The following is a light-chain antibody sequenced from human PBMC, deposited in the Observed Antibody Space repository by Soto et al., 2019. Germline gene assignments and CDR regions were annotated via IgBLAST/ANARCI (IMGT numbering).Light chain of an antibody. CDR3: QQYNNWPPWT. CDR1: QSVSSN. CDR2: GAS. J-gene: IGKJ1*01. Sequence: EIVMTQSPATLSVSPGERATLSCRASQSVSSNLAWYQQKPGQAPRLLIYGASTRATGIPARFXGSGSGTXXXXXXXXLXSEDFAVYYCQQYNNWPPWTFGQGTKVEIK. V-gene: IGKV3-15*01.